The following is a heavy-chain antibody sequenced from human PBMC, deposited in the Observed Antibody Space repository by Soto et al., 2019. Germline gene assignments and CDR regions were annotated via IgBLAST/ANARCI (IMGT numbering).Heavy chain of an antibody. V-gene: IGHV3-30*04. D-gene: IGHD6-19*01. CDR3: ARSSVAGTWGYYYDY. CDR2: ISYDGKYD. CDR1: GFIFTTYA. Sequence: PGGSLRLSCAASGFIFTTYAMHWVRQAPGKGLEWVAVISYDGKYDYYADSVRGRFTISRDNSKNTLYLQMDSLRADDTALYYCARSSVAGTWGYYYDYWGQGALVTVSS. J-gene: IGHJ4*02.